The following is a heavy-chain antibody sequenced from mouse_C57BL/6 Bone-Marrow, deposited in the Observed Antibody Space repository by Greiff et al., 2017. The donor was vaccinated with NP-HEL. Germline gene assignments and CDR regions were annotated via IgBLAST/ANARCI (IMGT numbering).Heavy chain of an antibody. CDR1: GFTFSSYA. J-gene: IGHJ4*01. D-gene: IGHD2-3*01. Sequence: EVQVVESGEGLVKPGGSLKLSCAASGFTFSSYAMSWVRQTPEKRLEWVAYISSGGDYIYYADTVLGRFTISRDNARNTLYLQMSSLKSEDTAMYYCTRVDGYSRAMDYWGQGTSVTVSS. CDR3: TRVDGYSRAMDY. V-gene: IGHV5-9-1*02. CDR2: ISSGGDYI.